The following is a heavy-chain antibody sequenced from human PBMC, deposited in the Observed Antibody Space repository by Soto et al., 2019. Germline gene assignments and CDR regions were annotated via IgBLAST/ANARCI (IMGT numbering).Heavy chain of an antibody. CDR1: GGTFSSYA. CDR2: IIPIFGTA. V-gene: IGHV1-69*12. Sequence: QVQLVQSGAEVKKPGSSVKVSCKASGGTFSSYAISWVRQAPGQGLEWMGGIIPIFGTANYAQKFQGRVTITADESTSTAYRELSSLRSEDTAVYYCASSSGGDLLPYGEDGYWGQGTLVTVSS. J-gene: IGHJ4*02. CDR3: ASSSGGDLLPYGEDGY. D-gene: IGHD2-21*02.